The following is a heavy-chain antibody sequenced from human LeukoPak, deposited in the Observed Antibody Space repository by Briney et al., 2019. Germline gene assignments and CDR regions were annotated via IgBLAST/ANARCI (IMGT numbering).Heavy chain of an antibody. D-gene: IGHD3-10*02. V-gene: IGHV3-20*04. CDR2: INWSGGSS. Sequence: GGSLRLSCVASAFTFDDYGMSWVRQAPGRGLEWVSGINWSGGSSGYADSVKGRFTISRDNAKNSLYLQMNSLRAEDTAVYYCAELGITMIGGVWGKGTTVTISS. J-gene: IGHJ6*04. CDR3: AELGITMIGGV. CDR1: AFTFDDYG.